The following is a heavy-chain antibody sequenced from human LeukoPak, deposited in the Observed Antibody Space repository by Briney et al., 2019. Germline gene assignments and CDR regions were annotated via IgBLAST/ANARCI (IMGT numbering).Heavy chain of an antibody. CDR1: GGSISSYY. CDR3: ARESRSGSSRDAFDI. D-gene: IGHD3-22*01. J-gene: IGHJ3*02. Sequence: PSETLSLTCTVSGGSISSYYWTWIRQPAGKGLEWIGRIYSSGSTKYNPSLKSRVTMSVDTSKNQFFLKLSSVTAADTAMYYCARESRSGSSRDAFDIWGQGTMVTVSS. CDR2: IYSSGST. V-gene: IGHV4-4*07.